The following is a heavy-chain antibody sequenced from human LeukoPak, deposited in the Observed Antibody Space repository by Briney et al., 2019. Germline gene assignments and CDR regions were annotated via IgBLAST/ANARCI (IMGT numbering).Heavy chain of an antibody. CDR2: ISGSGGST. CDR3: AKEYSSSSYYYYGMDV. J-gene: IGHJ6*02. D-gene: IGHD6-6*01. CDR1: GFTFSSYA. V-gene: IGHV3-23*01. Sequence: SGGSLRLSCAASGFTFSSYAMSWVRQAPGKGLEWVSAISGSGGSTYYADSVKGRFTISRDNSKNTLYLQMNSLRAEDTAVYYCAKEYSSSSYYYYGMDVWGRGTTVTVSS.